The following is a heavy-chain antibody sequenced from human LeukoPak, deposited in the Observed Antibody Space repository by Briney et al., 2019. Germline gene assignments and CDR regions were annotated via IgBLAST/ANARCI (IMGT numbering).Heavy chain of an antibody. CDR3: ARDETTVTSHFDY. Sequence: PGRSLRLSCAASGFTFSSYGMHWVRQAPGKGLEWVAVIWYDGSNKYYADSVKGRVTISRDNSKNTLYLQMNSLRAEDTAVYYCARDETTVTSHFDYWGQGTLVTVSS. CDR1: GFTFSSYG. V-gene: IGHV3-33*01. J-gene: IGHJ4*02. D-gene: IGHD4-17*01. CDR2: IWYDGSNK.